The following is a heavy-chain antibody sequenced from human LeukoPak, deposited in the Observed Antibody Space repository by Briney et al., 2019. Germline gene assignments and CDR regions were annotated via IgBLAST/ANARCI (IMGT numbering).Heavy chain of an antibody. CDR3: ARVYSSGWYGY. Sequence: PGRSLRLSCAASGFTFSSYAMHWVRQAPGKGLEWVAVISYDGSNKYYADSVKGRFTIFRDNSKNTLYLQMNSLRAEDTAVYYCARVYSSGWYGYWGQGTLVTVPS. V-gene: IGHV3-30*04. CDR1: GFTFSSYA. J-gene: IGHJ4*02. D-gene: IGHD6-19*01. CDR2: ISYDGSNK.